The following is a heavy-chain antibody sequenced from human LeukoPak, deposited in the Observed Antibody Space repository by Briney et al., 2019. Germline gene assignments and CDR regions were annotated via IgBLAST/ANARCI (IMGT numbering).Heavy chain of an antibody. D-gene: IGHD1-14*01. CDR2: IYTSDTT. J-gene: IGHJ3*01. Sequence: SQTLSHTCTVSGDSINSGNYYWSWIRQPAGRGLEWIGHIYTSDTTNYSPSLNNRVTISLDTSSHQFSLKLTSVTAADTAVYFCAGFRWVVGTRTFDVWGRGTMVTVSS. V-gene: IGHV4-61*09. CDR3: AGFRWVVGTRTFDV. CDR1: GDSINSGNYY.